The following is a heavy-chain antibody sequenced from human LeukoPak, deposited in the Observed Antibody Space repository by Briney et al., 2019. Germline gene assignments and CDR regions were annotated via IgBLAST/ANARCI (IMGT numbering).Heavy chain of an antibody. CDR1: GGSISSDDYY. Sequence: SQTLSLTCTVSGGSISSDDYYWTWIRQPPGKGLEWIGDICYSGATSNNPSLKSRLSLSVDTSNNQFSLRLSSVTAADTAVYYCATFLYCVGNCRYFDYWGQGILVTVSS. CDR3: ATFLYCVGNCRYFDY. CDR2: ICYSGAT. V-gene: IGHV4-30-4*01. D-gene: IGHD2-21*02. J-gene: IGHJ4*02.